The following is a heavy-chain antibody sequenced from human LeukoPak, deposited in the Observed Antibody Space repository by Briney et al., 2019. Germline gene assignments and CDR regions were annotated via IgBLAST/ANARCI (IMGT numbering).Heavy chain of an antibody. J-gene: IGHJ6*02. V-gene: IGHV3-15*01. CDR3: TTDEGTGRGYKYGIDV. CDR1: GFTLSNAW. CDR2: IKSKTAGETT. D-gene: IGHD7-27*01. Sequence: GGSLRLSCAASGFTLSNAWMSWVRQAPGQGLEWVGRIKSKTAGETTAYAASVKGRFTISRDDSENTLFLQMDSLKTEDTAVYFCTTDEGTGRGYKYGIDVWGQGTTVTVSS.